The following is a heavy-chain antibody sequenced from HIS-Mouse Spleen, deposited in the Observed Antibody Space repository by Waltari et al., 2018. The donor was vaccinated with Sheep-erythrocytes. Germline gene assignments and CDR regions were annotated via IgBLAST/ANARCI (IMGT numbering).Heavy chain of an antibody. D-gene: IGHD3-22*01. CDR3: ARQYYYDSSGYAAHDAFDI. CDR1: GYSFTSYW. Sequence: EVQLVQSGAEVKKPGESLKISCKGSGYSFTSYWIGWVRQMPGKGLEWIGVISPGDSDTGYRPAFQGQVTISADKSISTAYLQWSSLKASDTAMYYCARQYYYDSSGYAAHDAFDIWGQGTMVTVSS. V-gene: IGHV5-51*01. J-gene: IGHJ3*02. CDR2: ISPGDSDT.